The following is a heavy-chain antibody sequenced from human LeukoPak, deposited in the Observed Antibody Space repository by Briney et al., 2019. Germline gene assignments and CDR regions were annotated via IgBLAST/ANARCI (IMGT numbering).Heavy chain of an antibody. V-gene: IGHV3-13*01. CDR3: AGGPQYGGSYVY. J-gene: IGHJ4*02. D-gene: IGHD1-26*01. CDR1: GYTFNTYD. Sequence: PGGSLRLSCAASGYTFNTYDMHWVRQTTGQGLEWISSIDSSGGYTYYAGSVKGRFTISRENDKNSLYLHMNSLRVEDTAIYYCAGGPQYGGSYVYWGQGILVTVSS. CDR2: IDSSGGYT.